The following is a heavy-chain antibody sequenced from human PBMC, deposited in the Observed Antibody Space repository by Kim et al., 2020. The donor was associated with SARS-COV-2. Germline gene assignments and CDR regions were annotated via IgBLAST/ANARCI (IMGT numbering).Heavy chain of an antibody. CDR2: INPNSGGT. J-gene: IGHJ5*02. D-gene: IGHD2-2*01. CDR1: GYTFTGYY. V-gene: IGHV1-2*06. Sequence: ASVKVSCKASGYTFTGYYMHWVRQAPGQGLEWMGRINPNSGGTNYAQKFQGRVTMTRDTSISTAYMELSRLRSDDTAVYYCARGGIPFEYATKYNWFDPWGQGTLVTVSS. CDR3: ARGGIPFEYATKYNWFDP.